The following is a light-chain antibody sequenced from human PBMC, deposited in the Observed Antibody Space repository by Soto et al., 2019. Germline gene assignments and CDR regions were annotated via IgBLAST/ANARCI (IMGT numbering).Light chain of an antibody. CDR2: AAS. Sequence: EIVLTQSPGTLSLSPGESATLSCGASQTISSTYLAWYQQRPGQAPRLLIFAASRRATGIPDRFSGSGSGTDFTLTISRLEREDSAVYYCHQYGTSWTFGQGTK. CDR3: HQYGTSWT. CDR1: QTISSTY. V-gene: IGKV3-20*01. J-gene: IGKJ1*01.